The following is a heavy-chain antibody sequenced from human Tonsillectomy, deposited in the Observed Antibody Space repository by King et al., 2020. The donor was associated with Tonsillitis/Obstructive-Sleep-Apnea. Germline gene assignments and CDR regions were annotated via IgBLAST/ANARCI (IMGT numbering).Heavy chain of an antibody. D-gene: IGHD3-3*01. CDR3: ARGTPRITIFGVVIEGDAFDS. V-gene: IGHV3-48*03. J-gene: IGHJ3*02. CDR2: ISSSGSTI. Sequence: VQLVESGGGLVQPGGSLRLSCAASGFTFSSYEMNWVRQAPGKGLEWVSYISSSGSTIYYADSVKGRFTISRDNAKNSLYLQMNSLRAEDTAVYYCARGTPRITIFGVVIEGDAFDSWGQGTMVTVSS. CDR1: GFTFSSYE.